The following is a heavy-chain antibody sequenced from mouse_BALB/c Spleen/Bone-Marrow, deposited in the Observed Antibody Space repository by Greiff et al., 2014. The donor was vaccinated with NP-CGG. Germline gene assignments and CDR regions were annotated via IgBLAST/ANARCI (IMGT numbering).Heavy chain of an antibody. CDR1: GFTFSDFY. J-gene: IGHJ4*01. D-gene: IGHD2-14*01. V-gene: IGHV5-4*02. CDR2: ISDGGSYI. CDR3: TRDRGVQGYAMDY. Sequence: EVQGVESGGGLVKPGGFLKLSCAASGFTFSDFYMYWVRQTPEKRLEWVATISDGGSYIYYPDSVKGRFTISRDDAKNNLYLQMSSLKSEDTAMYYCTRDRGVQGYAMDYWGQGTSVTVSS.